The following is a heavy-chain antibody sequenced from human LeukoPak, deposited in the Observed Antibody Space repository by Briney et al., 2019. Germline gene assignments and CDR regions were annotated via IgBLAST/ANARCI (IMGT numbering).Heavy chain of an antibody. J-gene: IGHJ4*02. D-gene: IGHD6-6*01. Sequence: PGGSLRLSCAASGFTFSSYSMNWVRQAPGKGLEWIGEIYHSGSTNYNPSLKSRVTISVDRSKNQFSLKLSSVTAADTAVYYCARHHYVAARPHYFDYWGQGTLVTVSS. CDR3: ARHHYVAARPHYFDY. CDR2: IYHSGST. V-gene: IGHV4-34*01. CDR1: GFTFSSYS.